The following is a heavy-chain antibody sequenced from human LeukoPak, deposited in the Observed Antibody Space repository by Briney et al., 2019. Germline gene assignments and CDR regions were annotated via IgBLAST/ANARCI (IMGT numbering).Heavy chain of an antibody. CDR2: SYPGDSET. V-gene: IGHV5-51*01. CDR1: GYSFTSYC. CDR3: ARHGDSSGWYGDFDY. D-gene: IGHD6-19*01. Sequence: GESLKISCKGSGYSFTSYCIGCVRQMPPKGLEWMRISYPGDSETRYRPAFQVQVTISADKSISTAYLQWSSLKASGTAMYYCARHGDSSGWYGDFDYWGQGTLVTVSS. J-gene: IGHJ4*02.